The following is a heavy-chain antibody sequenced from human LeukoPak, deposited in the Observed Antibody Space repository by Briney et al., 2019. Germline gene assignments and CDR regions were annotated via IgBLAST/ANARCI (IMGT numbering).Heavy chain of an antibody. D-gene: IGHD6-19*01. Sequence: GGSLRLSCAASGFTVSSNYMSWVRQAPGKGLEWVSVIYSGGSTYYADSVKGRFTISRDNAKNSLYLQMNSLRAEDTAFYYCARDPGDILVAGTFDYWGQGTLVTVSS. CDR2: IYSGGST. CDR3: ARDPGDILVAGTFDY. J-gene: IGHJ4*02. V-gene: IGHV3-53*01. CDR1: GFTVSSNY.